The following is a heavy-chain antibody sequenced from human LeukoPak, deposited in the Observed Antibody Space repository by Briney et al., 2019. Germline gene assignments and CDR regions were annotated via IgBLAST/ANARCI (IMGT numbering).Heavy chain of an antibody. CDR2: ISTSSSYI. CDR1: GFTLSSYS. D-gene: IGHD5-12*01. V-gene: IGHV3-21*01. Sequence: GGSLRLSCAASGFTLSSYSMNWVRQAPGKGLEWVSFISTSSSYIYYADSVKGRFIISRDNARKSLYLQMNSLRAEDTAVYYCARATRGGYDGYFDYWGQGTLVTVSS. J-gene: IGHJ4*02. CDR3: ARATRGGYDGYFDY.